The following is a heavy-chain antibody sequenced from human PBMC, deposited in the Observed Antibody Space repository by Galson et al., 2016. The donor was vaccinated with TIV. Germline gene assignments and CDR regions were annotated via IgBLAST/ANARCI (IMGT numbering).Heavy chain of an antibody. CDR2: IDSSGMFI. CDR3: ARRRGFNDLGYMDV. Sequence: ALRLSCAASGFPFNRLPMHCVRQTPGEGLEWVSYIDSSGMFIYYGDSVRRRFTVSRANARSMMLLQMDTLRADDTAVYYCARRRGFNDLGYMDVWGKGILVTVSS. CDR1: GFPFNRLP. D-gene: IGHD1-1*01. J-gene: IGHJ6*03. V-gene: IGHV3-21*01.